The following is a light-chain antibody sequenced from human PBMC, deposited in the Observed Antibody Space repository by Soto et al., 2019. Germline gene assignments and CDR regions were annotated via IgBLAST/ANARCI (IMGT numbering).Light chain of an antibody. J-gene: IGKJ3*01. CDR3: QQYNNWPFT. CDR1: QSVSSK. Sequence: EMVMTQSPATLSVSPGERATLSCRASQSVSSKLAWYQQKPGQAPRLLIYGASTRATGIPARFSGSGSGTEFTLTISSLQSEDFAVYYCQQYNNWPFTFGPGTKVDIK. CDR2: GAS. V-gene: IGKV3-15*01.